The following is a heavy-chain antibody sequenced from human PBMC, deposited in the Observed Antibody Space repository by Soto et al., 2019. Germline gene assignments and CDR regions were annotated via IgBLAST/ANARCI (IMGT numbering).Heavy chain of an antibody. D-gene: IGHD3-9*01. CDR1: GFILSTHD. CDR2: IGTLGDT. V-gene: IGHV3-13*01. Sequence: QLVASGGGLVQPGGSLRLSCVASGFILSTHDLHWVRDTPGEGLEWVSGIGTLGDTFYGASVKGRFTISRENAKNSLFLQMNSLTVGDTAVYYCVRGRSFDFASTPPPTFGPWGLGTLVTVSS. CDR3: VRGRSFDFASTPPPTFGP. J-gene: IGHJ5*02.